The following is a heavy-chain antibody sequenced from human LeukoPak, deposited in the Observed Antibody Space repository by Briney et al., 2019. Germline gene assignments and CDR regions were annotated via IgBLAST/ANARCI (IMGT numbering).Heavy chain of an antibody. CDR2: INSAGSST. Sequence: GGSLRLSCAASGFTFSSYSMNGVRHAPGEGVVWVSRINSAGSSTTYADSAKGRFTISRANAKNTPHRQMHSLRAEDTGVYYCAINDAPLRVWGERALVTLSP. V-gene: IGHV3-74*01. J-gene: IGHJ4*02. D-gene: IGHD5/OR15-5a*01. CDR1: GFTFSSYS. CDR3: AINDAPLRV.